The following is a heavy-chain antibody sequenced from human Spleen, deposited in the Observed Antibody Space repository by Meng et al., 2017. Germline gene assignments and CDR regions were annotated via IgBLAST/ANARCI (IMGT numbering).Heavy chain of an antibody. D-gene: IGHD3-10*01. CDR3: ARISDPYYYGSGSYGLDV. CDR2: IYWDDDT. J-gene: IGHJ6*02. V-gene: IGHV2-5*02. CDR1: GFSLTTGGVG. Sequence: SGPTLVKPPQTLTLTCTFSGFSLTTGGVGVGWIRQPPGKALEWLALIYWDDDTRYSPSLKTRLTITKDTSKNQVVLTMTNMDPVDTATYYCARISDPYYYGSGSYGLDVWGQGTTVTVSS.